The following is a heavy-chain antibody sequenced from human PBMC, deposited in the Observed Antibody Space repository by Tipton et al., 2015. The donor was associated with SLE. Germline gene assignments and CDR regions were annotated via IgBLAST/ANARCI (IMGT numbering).Heavy chain of an antibody. Sequence: TLSLTCAVYGASFSDYYLSWIRHPPGKGPEWLAVIYQSGRTSYNPALKSRATISVDTSKNQFFLRLTSVTAADTAVYYCALVAAVGRIDYWGHGTLVTVSP. J-gene: IGHJ4*01. CDR1: GASFSDYY. CDR3: ALVAAVGRIDY. D-gene: IGHD6-13*01. CDR2: IYQSGRT. V-gene: IGHV4-34*01.